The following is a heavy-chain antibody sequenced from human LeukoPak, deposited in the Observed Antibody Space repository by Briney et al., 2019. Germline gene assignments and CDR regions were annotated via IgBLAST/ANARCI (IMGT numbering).Heavy chain of an antibody. CDR2: ISGSGGST. Sequence: GGSLRLSCAASGFTFSSYAMSWVRQAPGKGLEWVSAISGSGGSTYYADSVKGRFTISRDNSKNTLYLQMNSLRAEDTAVYYCAKDRDMVRGVNGWFDPWGQGTLVTVSS. J-gene: IGHJ5*02. CDR3: AKDRDMVRGVNGWFDP. CDR1: GFTFSSYA. V-gene: IGHV3-23*01. D-gene: IGHD3-10*01.